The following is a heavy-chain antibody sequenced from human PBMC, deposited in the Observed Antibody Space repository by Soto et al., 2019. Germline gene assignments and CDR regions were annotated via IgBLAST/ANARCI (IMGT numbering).Heavy chain of an antibody. V-gene: IGHV3-66*01. CDR3: ARGNRGWYWGTVVKRYYYYYMDV. J-gene: IGHJ6*03. D-gene: IGHD6-19*01. Sequence: EVQLVESGGGLVQPGGSLRLSCAASGFTVSSNYMTWVRQAPGEGLEWVSVIYSGGGTSYADSVKGRFTISRDNSKNTLYLQRNSLRAEDTAVYYCARGNRGWYWGTVVKRYYYYYMDVWGRGTTVSVSS. CDR2: IYSGGGT. CDR1: GFTVSSNY.